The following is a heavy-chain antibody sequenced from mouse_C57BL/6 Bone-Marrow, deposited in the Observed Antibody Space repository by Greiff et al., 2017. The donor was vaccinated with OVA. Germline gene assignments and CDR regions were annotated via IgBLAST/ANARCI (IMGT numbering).Heavy chain of an antibody. CDR2: IYPGSGNT. CDR1: GYTFTDYY. V-gene: IGHV1-76*01. Sequence: VQLQQSGAELVRPGASVKLSCKASGYTFTDYYINWVKQRPGQGLEWIARIYPGSGNTYYNEKFKGKATLTVEKSSSTASMQLSSLASEDSAVYFCASLGGVDYWGQGTTLTVSS. CDR3: ASLGGVDY. J-gene: IGHJ2*01.